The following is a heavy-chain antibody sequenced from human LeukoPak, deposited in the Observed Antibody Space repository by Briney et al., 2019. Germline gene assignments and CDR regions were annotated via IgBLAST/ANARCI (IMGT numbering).Heavy chain of an antibody. CDR2: IYYSGST. CDR3: ARVRRQLGLWLDY. V-gene: IGHV4-59*01. CDR1: GGSISSYY. D-gene: IGHD6-6*01. Sequence: SETLSLTCTVSGGSISSYYWSWIRQPPGKGLEWIGYIYYSGSTNYNPSPKSRVTISVDTSKNQFSLKLSSVTAADTAVYYCARVRRQLGLWLDYWGQGTLVTVSS. J-gene: IGHJ4*02.